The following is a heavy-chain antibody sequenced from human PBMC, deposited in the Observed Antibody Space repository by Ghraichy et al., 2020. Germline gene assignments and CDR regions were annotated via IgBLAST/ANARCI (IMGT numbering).Heavy chain of an antibody. J-gene: IGHJ5*02. D-gene: IGHD1-26*01. CDR1: GGSISGYY. Sequence: SCTLSGGSISGYYGTWIRQSPGKGLEWIGYRFYTGSPIYNPSLKSRVTISVDTSKNQFSLQMKSVTAADTGVYYCARYTTRDNWFDPWGQGILVTVSA. CDR3: ARYTTRDNWFDP. CDR2: RFYTGSP. V-gene: IGHV4-59*08.